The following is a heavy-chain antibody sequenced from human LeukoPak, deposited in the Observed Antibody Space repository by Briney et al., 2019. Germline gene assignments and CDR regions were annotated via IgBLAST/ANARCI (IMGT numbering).Heavy chain of an antibody. J-gene: IGHJ6*02. D-gene: IGHD4-17*01. CDR2: IWYDGSNK. V-gene: IGHV3-30*02. CDR1: GFTFSSYG. Sequence: GGSLRLSCAASGFTFSSYGMHWVRQAPGKGLEWVAVIWYDGSNKYYADSVKGRFTISRDNSKNTLYLQMNSLRAEDTAVYYCAKDTDGDYGYYGMDVWGQGTTVTVSS. CDR3: AKDTDGDYGYYGMDV.